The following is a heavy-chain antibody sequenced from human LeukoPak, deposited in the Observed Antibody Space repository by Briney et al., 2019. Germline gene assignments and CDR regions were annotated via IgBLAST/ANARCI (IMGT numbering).Heavy chain of an antibody. Sequence: GGSLRLSCAASGFTFSSYWMSWVRQAPGKGLEWVANIKQGGSEKYYVDSVKGRFTISRDNAKNSLYLQMNSLRAEDTAVYYCAREGATSVESFDYWGQGTLVTVSS. CDR1: GFTFSSYW. CDR3: AREGATSVESFDY. V-gene: IGHV3-7*01. CDR2: IKQGGSEK. J-gene: IGHJ4*02. D-gene: IGHD1-26*01.